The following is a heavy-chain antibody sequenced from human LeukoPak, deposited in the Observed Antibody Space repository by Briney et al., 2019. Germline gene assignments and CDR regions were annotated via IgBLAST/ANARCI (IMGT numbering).Heavy chain of an antibody. Sequence: AGGSLRLSCAASGFTFSSYAMSWVRQAPGKGLGWVSAISGGAGSTYYADSAKGRFTISRDNPKNTLYLQMNSLRAEDTAVFYCARRTLFYFDYWGQGTLVTVSS. CDR2: ISGGAGST. D-gene: IGHD1-1*01. CDR3: ARRTLFYFDY. CDR1: GFTFSSYA. J-gene: IGHJ4*02. V-gene: IGHV3-23*01.